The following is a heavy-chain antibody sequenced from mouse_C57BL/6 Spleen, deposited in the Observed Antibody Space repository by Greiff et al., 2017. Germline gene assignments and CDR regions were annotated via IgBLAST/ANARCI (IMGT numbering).Heavy chain of an antibody. CDR3: ARGRIYYDYDYAMDY. CDR1: GFTFSSYA. J-gene: IGHJ4*01. D-gene: IGHD2-4*01. CDR2: ISDGGSYT. Sequence: EVHLVESGGGLVKPGGSLKLSCAASGFTFSSYAMSSVRQTPEKRLEWVATISDGGSYTYYPDNVKGRFTISRDNAKNNLYLQMSHLKSEDTAMYYCARGRIYYDYDYAMDYWGQGTSVTVSS. V-gene: IGHV5-4*01.